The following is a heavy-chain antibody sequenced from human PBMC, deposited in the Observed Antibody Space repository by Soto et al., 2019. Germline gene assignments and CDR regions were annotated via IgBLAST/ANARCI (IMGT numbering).Heavy chain of an antibody. D-gene: IGHD6-13*01. Sequence: SETLSLTCTVSGGSISSSSYYWGWIRQPPGKGLEWIGSIYYSGSTYYNPSLKSRVTISVDTSKNQFSLKLSSVTAADTSVYYCARHLNRGSSWRSLDYWGQGTLVTVSS. CDR3: ARHLNRGSSWRSLDY. CDR1: GGSISSSSYY. CDR2: IYYSGST. J-gene: IGHJ4*02. V-gene: IGHV4-39*01.